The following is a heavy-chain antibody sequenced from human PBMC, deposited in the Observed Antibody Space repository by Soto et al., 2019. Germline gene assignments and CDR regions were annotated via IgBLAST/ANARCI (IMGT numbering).Heavy chain of an antibody. CDR1: GFTFSDYY. V-gene: IGHV3-11*01. CDR2: ISSSGSTI. CDR3: AREGKYCSSTSCYPLYGMDV. Sequence: PGGSLRLSCAASGFTFSDYYMSWIRQAPGKGLEWVSYISSSGSTIYYADSVKGRFTISRDNAKNSPYLQMNSLRAEDTAVYYCAREGKYCSSTSCYPLYGMDVWGQGTTVTVSS. J-gene: IGHJ6*02. D-gene: IGHD2-2*01.